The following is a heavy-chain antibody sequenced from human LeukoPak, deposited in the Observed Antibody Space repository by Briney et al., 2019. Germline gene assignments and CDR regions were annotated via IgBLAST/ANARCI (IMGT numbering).Heavy chain of an antibody. V-gene: IGHV3-11*04. CDR2: ISTSGSTI. J-gene: IGHJ4*02. Sequence: PGGSLRLSCAASGFTFSKAWMSWVRQAPGKGLEWVSYISTSGSTIYLADSVKGRFTVSRDDARNSLYLQMNSLRAEDTAVYYCARGVLSGYDRPTDYWGQGILVTVSS. CDR1: GFTFSKAW. CDR3: ARGVLSGYDRPTDY. D-gene: IGHD5-12*01.